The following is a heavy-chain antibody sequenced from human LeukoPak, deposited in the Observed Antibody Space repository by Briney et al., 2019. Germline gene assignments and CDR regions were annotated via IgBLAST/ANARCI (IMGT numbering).Heavy chain of an antibody. CDR2: ISYDGSNK. CDR3: VGGAPNWGFDF. Sequence: GGSLRLSCAAFGFTFSSYAMHWVRQAPGKGLEWEAVISYDGSNKYYADSVKGRFTISRDNSKNTLYLQMNSLRAEDTAVYYCVGGAPNWGFDFWGQGTLVTVSS. V-gene: IGHV3-30-3*01. D-gene: IGHD7-27*01. CDR1: GFTFSSYA. J-gene: IGHJ4*02.